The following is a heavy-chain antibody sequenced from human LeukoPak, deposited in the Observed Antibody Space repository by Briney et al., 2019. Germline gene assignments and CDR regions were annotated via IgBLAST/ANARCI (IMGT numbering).Heavy chain of an antibody. CDR2: IYHSGST. CDR1: GGSISSGGYS. D-gene: IGHD3-10*01. CDR3: ARRITMVRGVIYLNWFDP. J-gene: IGHJ5*02. V-gene: IGHV4-30-2*01. Sequence: PSETLSLTCAVSGGSISSGGYSWSWIRQPPGKGLEWIGYIYHSGSTYYNPSLKSRVTISVDRSKNQFSLKLSSVTAADTAVYYCARRITMVRGVIYLNWFDPWGQGTLSPSPQ.